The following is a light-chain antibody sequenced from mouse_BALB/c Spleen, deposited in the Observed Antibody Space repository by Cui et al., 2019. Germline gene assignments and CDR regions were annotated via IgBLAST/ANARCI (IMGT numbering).Light chain of an antibody. Sequence: QIVLTQSPAIMSESPREKVTMTCSASSSVSYMYWYQQKPGSSPRLLIYDTANLASGVPVRFSGSGSGTSYSLTISRMEAEDAATYYCQQWSSYPLTFGAGTKLELK. J-gene: IGKJ5*01. V-gene: IGKV4-55*01. CDR1: SSVSY. CDR3: QQWSSYPLT. CDR2: DTA.